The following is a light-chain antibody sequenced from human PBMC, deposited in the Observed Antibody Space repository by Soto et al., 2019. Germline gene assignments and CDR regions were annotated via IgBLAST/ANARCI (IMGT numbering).Light chain of an antibody. V-gene: IGLV2-23*01. CDR2: EGS. CDR1: SSDVGSYNL. CDR3: CSYAGSSPYVV. J-gene: IGLJ2*01. Sequence: QSALTQPASVSGSPGQSITISCTGNSSDVGSYNLVSWYQQHPGKAPKLMIYEGSKRPSGVSNRFSGSKSGNTASLTISGLQAEDEADYYCCSYAGSSPYVVFGGGTKLTVL.